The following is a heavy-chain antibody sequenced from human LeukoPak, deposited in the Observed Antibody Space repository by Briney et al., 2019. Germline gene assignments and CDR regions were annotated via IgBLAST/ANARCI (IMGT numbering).Heavy chain of an antibody. CDR2: ISGSGGST. D-gene: IGHD2-15*01. J-gene: IGHJ5*02. CDR1: GFTFSSYG. Sequence: GGSLRLSCAASGFTFSSYGMSWVRQAPGKGLEWVSAISGSGGSTYYADSVKGRFTISRDNSKNTLYLQMNSLRAEDTAVYYCAKDLGVVVVAATPHWFDPWGQGTLVTVSS. CDR3: AKDLGVVVVAATPHWFDP. V-gene: IGHV3-23*01.